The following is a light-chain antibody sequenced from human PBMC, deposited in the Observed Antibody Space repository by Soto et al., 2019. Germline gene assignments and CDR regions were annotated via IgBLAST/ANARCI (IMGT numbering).Light chain of an antibody. V-gene: IGKV4-1*01. Sequence: DFVMTQSPDSLAVSLGETATINCKSSQSVLYSSNNMNYLSWYQQKPGQPPKLLIYWASTRKSGVPARISGSGSGTDFTLTISSLQAEDVAVYYCQQYYSIPLTYGGGTKVEIK. CDR2: WAS. CDR1: QSVLYSSNNMNY. CDR3: QQYYSIPLT. J-gene: IGKJ4*01.